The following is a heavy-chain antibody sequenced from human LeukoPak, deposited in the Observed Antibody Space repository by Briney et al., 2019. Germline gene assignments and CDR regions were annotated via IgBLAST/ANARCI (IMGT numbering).Heavy chain of an antibody. CDR3: ARYFGTYDAFDI. J-gene: IGHJ3*02. CDR2: INPNSGGT. CDR1: GYTFTGYY. V-gene: IGHV1-2*02. D-gene: IGHD3-9*01. Sequence: GASVKVSCTASGYTFTGYYMHWVRQAPGQGLEWMGWINPNSGGTNYAQKFQGRVTMTRDTSISTAYMELSRLRSDDTAVYYCARYFGTYDAFDIWGQGTMVTVSS.